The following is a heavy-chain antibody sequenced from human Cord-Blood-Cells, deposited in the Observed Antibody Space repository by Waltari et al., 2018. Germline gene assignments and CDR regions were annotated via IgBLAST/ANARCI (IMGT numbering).Heavy chain of an antibody. CDR2: FEPEDGET. CDR3: ATLFLRYSSSWVDY. D-gene: IGHD6-13*01. J-gene: IGHJ4*02. CDR1: GYTLTELS. V-gene: IGHV1-24*01. Sequence: QVQLVQSGAEVKKPGASVKVSCKVSGYTLTELSMHWVRQAPGKGLEWMGGFEPEDGETIHAQKFQGRVTMTEDTSTDTAYMELSSLRSEDTAVYYCATLFLRYSSSWVDYWGQGTLVTVSS.